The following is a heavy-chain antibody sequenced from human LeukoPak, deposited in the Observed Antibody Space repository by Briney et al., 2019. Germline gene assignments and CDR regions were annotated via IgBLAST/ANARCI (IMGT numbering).Heavy chain of an antibody. Sequence: ASVKVSCKASGYTFTSYYMHWVRQAPGQGLEWMGIINPSGGSTSYAQKFQGRVTMTRDTSTSTVYMELSSLRPEDTAVYYCAREYPIAAPGDAFDIWGQGTMVTVSS. CDR3: AREYPIAAPGDAFDI. D-gene: IGHD6-13*01. J-gene: IGHJ3*02. CDR1: GYTFTSYY. V-gene: IGHV1-46*01. CDR2: INPSGGST.